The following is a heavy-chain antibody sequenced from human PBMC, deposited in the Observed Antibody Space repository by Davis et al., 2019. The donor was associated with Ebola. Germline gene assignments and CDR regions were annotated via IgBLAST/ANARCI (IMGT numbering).Heavy chain of an antibody. Sequence: ASVEVSCKSSGYTFTSYGLVWVRRAPGLGLEWMGWISGFNTNTNFAQKFQDRVTVSKDTSTNTAYMDLRSLTSDDTAIYYCARAPNYDVLTGTSSYYFDYWGQGTLVTVSS. V-gene: IGHV1-18*04. CDR1: GYTFTSYG. CDR3: ARAPNYDVLTGTSSYYFDY. J-gene: IGHJ4*02. CDR2: ISGFNTNT. D-gene: IGHD3-9*01.